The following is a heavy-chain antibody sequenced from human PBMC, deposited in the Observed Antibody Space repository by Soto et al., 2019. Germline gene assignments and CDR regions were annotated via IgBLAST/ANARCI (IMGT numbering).Heavy chain of an antibody. CDR1: GYTFTSYG. D-gene: IGHD2-2*01. CDR2: ISAYNGNT. CDR3: ARDLGYCMSTSCSVLNNWFDP. V-gene: IGHV1-18*01. Sequence: GASVKVSCKASGYTFTSYGISWVRQAPGQGLEWMGWISAYNGNTNYSQKLQGRVTMTTGTSTSTAYMELRSLRSDDTAVYYCARDLGYCMSTSCSVLNNWFDPWGQGTLVTVAS. J-gene: IGHJ5*02.